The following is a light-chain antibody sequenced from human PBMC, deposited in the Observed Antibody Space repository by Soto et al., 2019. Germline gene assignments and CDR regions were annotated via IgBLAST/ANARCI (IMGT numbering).Light chain of an antibody. Sequence: DIQMTQAPSSLSASVGDRVTITCRASQSISSYLNWYQQKPGKAPKLLIYAESSLQSGVPSRFSGSGSGTAFKLTISILQPEDFETYYCQQSYSTPFTFGPGTKLDIK. J-gene: IGKJ3*01. CDR2: AES. CDR1: QSISSY. CDR3: QQSYSTPFT. V-gene: IGKV1-39*01.